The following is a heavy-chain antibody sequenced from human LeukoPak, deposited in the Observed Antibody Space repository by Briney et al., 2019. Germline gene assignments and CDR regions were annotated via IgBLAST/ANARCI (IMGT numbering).Heavy chain of an antibody. V-gene: IGHV1-8*01. CDR3: ARGGIAAAGTTKMKYYYYGMDV. CDR2: MNPNSGNT. J-gene: IGHJ6*02. D-gene: IGHD6-13*01. Sequence: AASVTVSCTAFGYTFTSYDINWVRQAPGQGLEWMGWMNPNSGNTGYAQKFQGRVTMTRNTSISTAYMELSSLRSEDTAVYYCARGGIAAAGTTKMKYYYYGMDVWGQGTTVTVSS. CDR1: GYTFTSYD.